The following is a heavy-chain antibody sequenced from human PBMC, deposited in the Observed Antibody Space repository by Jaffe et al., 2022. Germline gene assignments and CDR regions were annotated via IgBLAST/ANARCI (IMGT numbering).Heavy chain of an antibody. Sequence: EVQLVESGGGLVKPGGSLRLSCAASGFTFSGESMTWVRQAPGKGLEWVSSISSDSIYTYYADSVQGRFTISRDNADNSLYLQLNSLRAEDSAIYYCAKNPFYYYMQVWGKGTTVTVSS. CDR2: ISSDSIYT. V-gene: IGHV3-21*06. CDR3: AKNPFYYYMQV. J-gene: IGHJ6*03. CDR1: GFTFSGES.